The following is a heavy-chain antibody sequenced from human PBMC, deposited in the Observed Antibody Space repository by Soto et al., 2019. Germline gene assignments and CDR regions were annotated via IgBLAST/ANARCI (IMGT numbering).Heavy chain of an antibody. CDR2: IYYSGST. CDR1: GGSISSGGYY. V-gene: IGHV4-31*03. Sequence: QVQLQESGPGLVKPSQTLSLTCTVSGGSISSGGYYWSWIRQHPGKGLEWIGYIYYSGSTYYNPSLKSRVTISVVTSKNLFTLKLNSVTAADTAVYYCARSDGWSYFDYWVQGTLVTVSS. J-gene: IGHJ4*02. CDR3: ARSDGWSYFDY. D-gene: IGHD6-19*01.